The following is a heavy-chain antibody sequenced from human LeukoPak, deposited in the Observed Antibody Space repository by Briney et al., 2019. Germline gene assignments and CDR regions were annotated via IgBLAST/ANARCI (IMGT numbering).Heavy chain of an antibody. D-gene: IGHD6-19*01. CDR2: IKSKTDGGTT. CDR3: TTRSGSGNTY. Sequence: PWWSLTLTCAASGFPFSNAWLSWVCLPPGPGPERVGRIKSKTDGGTTDYAAPVKGRFTISRDDSKTTLYLQMNSLKTEDTAVYYCTTRSGSGNTYWGQGTLVTVSS. J-gene: IGHJ4*02. V-gene: IGHV3-15*01. CDR1: GFPFSNAW.